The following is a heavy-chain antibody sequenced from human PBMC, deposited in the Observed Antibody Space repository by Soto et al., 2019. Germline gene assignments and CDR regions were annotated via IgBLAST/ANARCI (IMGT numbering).Heavy chain of an antibody. CDR1: GFTFSSYG. CDR3: AKEEQRLALDY. CDR2: ISYDGSNK. D-gene: IGHD6-25*01. J-gene: IGHJ4*02. Sequence: GGSLRLSCAASGFTFSSYGMHWVRQAPGKGLEWVAVISYDGSNKYYADSVKGRFTISRDNSKNTLYLQMNSLRAEDTAVYYCAKEEQRLALDYWGQGTLVTVSS. V-gene: IGHV3-30*18.